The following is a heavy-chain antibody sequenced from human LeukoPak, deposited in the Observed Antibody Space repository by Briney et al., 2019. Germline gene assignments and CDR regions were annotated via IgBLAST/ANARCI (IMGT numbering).Heavy chain of an antibody. CDR2: IYHRGMT. V-gene: IGHV4-59*01. J-gene: IGHJ4*02. CDR3: ARAYGDYVDS. Sequence: SETLSLTCTVSGGSISGYYWSWIRQPPGKGLEWIGYIYHRGMTTYNPSFKSRVTISLDTPKNQFSLKLSSVTAADTAVYYCARAYGDYVDSWGQGTLVTVSS. CDR1: GGSISGYY. D-gene: IGHD4-17*01.